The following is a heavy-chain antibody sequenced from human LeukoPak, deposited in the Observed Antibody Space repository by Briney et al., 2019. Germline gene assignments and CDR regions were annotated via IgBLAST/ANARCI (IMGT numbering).Heavy chain of an antibody. CDR2: IKQDGSEK. Sequence: PGGSLRLSCAASGFTFSSYWMSWVRQAPGKGLEWVANIKQDGSEKYYVDSVKGRFTISRDNAKNSLYLQMNSLRAEDTAVYYCGGGVIPISEYWGQGTLVHVFS. CDR3: GGGVIPISEY. D-gene: IGHD3-16*02. J-gene: IGHJ4*02. V-gene: IGHV3-7*01. CDR1: GFTFSSYW.